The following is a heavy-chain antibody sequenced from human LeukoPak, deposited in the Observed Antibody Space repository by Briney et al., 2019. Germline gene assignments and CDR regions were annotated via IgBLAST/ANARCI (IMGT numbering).Heavy chain of an antibody. CDR2: IVVGSGNT. D-gene: IGHD2-2*01. Sequence: GTSVKVSCKASGFTFTSSAVQWVRQARGQRLEWIGWIVVGSGNTNYAQKFQERVTITRDMSTSTAYMELSSPRSEDTAVYYCAASLICSSTSCPRAGAFDIWGQGTMVTVSS. J-gene: IGHJ3*02. CDR1: GFTFTSSA. V-gene: IGHV1-58*01. CDR3: AASLICSSTSCPRAGAFDI.